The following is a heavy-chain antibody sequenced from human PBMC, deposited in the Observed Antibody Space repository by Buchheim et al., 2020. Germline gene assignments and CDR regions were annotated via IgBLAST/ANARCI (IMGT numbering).Heavy chain of an antibody. J-gene: IGHJ5*02. CDR3: ARESRGYYGSGSYYNMLWFDP. V-gene: IGHV4-61*02. CDR2: IYTSGGT. Sequence: QVQLQESGPGLVKPSQTLSLTCTVSGGSISSGSYYWSWIRQPAGKGLEWIGRIYTSGGTNYNPSLKSRVTISVDTSKNQFSLKLSSVTAADTAVYYCARESRGYYGSGSYYNMLWFDPWGQGTL. D-gene: IGHD3-10*01. CDR1: GGSISSGSYY.